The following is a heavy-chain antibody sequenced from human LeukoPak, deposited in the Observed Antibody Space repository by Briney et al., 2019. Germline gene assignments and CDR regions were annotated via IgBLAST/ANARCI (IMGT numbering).Heavy chain of an antibody. CDR1: GFTFSAYE. Sequence: GGPLRLSCAASGFTFSAYELNWVRQSPGKGLECISYISSSGRTKYYADSVKGRFTISRDNANNSLYLQMNSLRAEDTAVYYCAFERATVYYWGQGTLVTVSS. V-gene: IGHV3-48*03. CDR2: ISSSGRTK. CDR3: AFERATVYY. J-gene: IGHJ4*02. D-gene: IGHD1-26*01.